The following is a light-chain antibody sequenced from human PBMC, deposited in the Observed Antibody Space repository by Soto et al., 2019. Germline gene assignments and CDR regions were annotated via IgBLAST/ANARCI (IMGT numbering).Light chain of an antibody. J-gene: IGLJ1*01. CDR3: SSYTTVFTYV. CDR2: EVS. V-gene: IGLV2-14*01. CDR1: SSDVGGYNY. Sequence: QSVLTQPASVSGSPGQSITISCTGTSSDVGGYNYVSWYQQHPGKAPKLMIYEVSNRPSGVSNRFSGSKSDNTASLTISGLQTEDEADYYCSSYTTVFTYVFGTGTKVTVL.